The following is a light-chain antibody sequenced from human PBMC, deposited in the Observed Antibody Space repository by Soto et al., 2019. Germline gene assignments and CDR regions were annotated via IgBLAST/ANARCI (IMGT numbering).Light chain of an antibody. CDR2: KAS. Sequence: DIQMTQSPSTLSGSVGDRVTITFRASQTISSWLAWYQQKPGKSPKLLIYKASTVKSGFPSRFSGSGSGTEFTLTISSLQPDDFATYYCQNYNSYSAAFGQGTKV. CDR1: QTISSW. J-gene: IGKJ1*01. V-gene: IGKV1-5*03. CDR3: QNYNSYSAA.